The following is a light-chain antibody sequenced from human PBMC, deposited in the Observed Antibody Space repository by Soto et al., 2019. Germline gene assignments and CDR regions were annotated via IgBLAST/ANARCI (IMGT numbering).Light chain of an antibody. J-gene: IGKJ1*01. CDR1: QSVSSSY. CDR3: QQSGSSPKT. CDR2: GAS. Sequence: EIVLTQSPGTLSLSPGERATLSCRASQSVSSSYLAWYQQKPGRAPRLLIYGASSRATGIPDRFCGSGSGTDFTLTISRLEPEDFAVYYCQQSGSSPKTFGQGTKVDIK. V-gene: IGKV3-20*01.